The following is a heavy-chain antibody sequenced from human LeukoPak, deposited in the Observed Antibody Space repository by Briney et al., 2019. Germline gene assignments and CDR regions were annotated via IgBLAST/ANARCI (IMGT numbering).Heavy chain of an antibody. CDR1: GASITSYY. J-gene: IGHJ4*01. V-gene: IGHV4-59*08. CDR3: ANIRGYFAY. Sequence: SETLSLTCTISGASITSYYWTWIRQPPGKGPEWIGYIYYSGSTNYNPSLKSRVTISVDTSKNQISLQLRSVTAADTAVYYCANIRGYFAYWGHGTLVTVSS. CDR2: IYYSGST.